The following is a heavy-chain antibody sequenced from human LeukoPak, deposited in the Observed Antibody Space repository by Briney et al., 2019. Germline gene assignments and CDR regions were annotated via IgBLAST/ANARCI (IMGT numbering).Heavy chain of an antibody. D-gene: IGHD3-22*01. CDR1: GGSISSGGYY. Sequence: PSETLSLTCTVSGGSISSGGYYWSWIRQHPGKGLEWIGYIYYSGSTYYNPSLKSRVTISVDTSKNQFSLKLSSVTAADTAVYYCARDRGYYDSSGCYLSQPVNYYYGMDVWGQGTTVTVSS. V-gene: IGHV4-31*03. CDR2: IYYSGST. CDR3: ARDRGYYDSSGCYLSQPVNYYYGMDV. J-gene: IGHJ6*02.